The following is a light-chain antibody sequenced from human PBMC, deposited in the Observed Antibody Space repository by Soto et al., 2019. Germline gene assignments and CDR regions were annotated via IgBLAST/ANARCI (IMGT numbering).Light chain of an antibody. V-gene: IGKV1-39*01. CDR1: QSISTF. J-gene: IGKJ4*01. CDR3: PKCFSTPLLT. CDR2: GAS. Sequence: DIQMTQSPSSLSASVGDRVTITCRASQSISTFLNWYQQKPGKAPKLLIYGASNLESGVPSTFSGSGSGTDFTLTISSLQPEDFATYYCPKCFSTPLLTFGGGTKVEIK.